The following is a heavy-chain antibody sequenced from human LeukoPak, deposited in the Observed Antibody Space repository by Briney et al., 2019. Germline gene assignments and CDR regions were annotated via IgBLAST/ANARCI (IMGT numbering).Heavy chain of an antibody. CDR2: INPNSGAT. V-gene: IGHV1-2*02. CDR3: TRGAPEGSGYSYGSHDY. Sequence: EASVKVSCKASGFTVTGYYMHWVRQAPGQGLEWMGWINPNSGATNYAQKFQGRVTMTRDTSISTVYMELSRLRSDDTAVYYCTRGAPEGSGYSYGSHDYWGQGTLVTVSS. D-gene: IGHD5-18*01. CDR1: GFTVTGYY. J-gene: IGHJ4*02.